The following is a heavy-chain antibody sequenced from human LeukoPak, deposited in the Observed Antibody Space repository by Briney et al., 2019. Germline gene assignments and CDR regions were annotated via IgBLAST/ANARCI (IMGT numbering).Heavy chain of an antibody. CDR3: AKDRSCINDVRRGDFDY. V-gene: IGHV3-23*01. CDR2: ISGSGGST. D-gene: IGHD2-8*01. J-gene: IGHJ4*02. CDR1: GFIFSSYA. Sequence: PGGSLRLSCAASGFIFSSYAMSWVRQAPGKGLEWVSTISGSGGSTYYADSVKGRFTISRDNSKNTVYLQMNSLRAEDTAVYYCAKDRSCINDVRRGDFDYWGQGTLVTVSS.